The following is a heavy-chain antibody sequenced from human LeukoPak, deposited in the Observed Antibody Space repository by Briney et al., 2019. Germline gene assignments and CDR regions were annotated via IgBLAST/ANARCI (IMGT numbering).Heavy chain of an antibody. CDR2: IRQDGNEK. CDR1: GFSFSGYW. J-gene: IGHJ5*02. D-gene: IGHD2-15*01. CDR3: ARPGEYCSGGSCFPFEH. V-gene: IGHV3-7*03. Sequence: GGSLRLSCAASGFSFSGYWMSWVRQAPGKGPEWVANIRQDGNEKYYVDSVMGRFAISRDNAQKSLYLQMNSLRAEDTAVYYCARPGEYCSGGSCFPFEHWGLGTLVTVSS.